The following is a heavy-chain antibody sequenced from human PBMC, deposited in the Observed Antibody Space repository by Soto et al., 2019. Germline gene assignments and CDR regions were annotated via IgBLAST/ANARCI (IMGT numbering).Heavy chain of an antibody. J-gene: IGHJ4*02. D-gene: IGHD6-19*01. CDR1: GFSFVNYA. Sequence: PGGSLRLSCAASGFSFVNYAMNWVRQAPGKGLEWVSGLSGSGTSTYYADSVKGRFTISRDNSRDTLFLQMNSLTADDTAVYYCAKATPNGGWFNPFDYWGQGALVTVSS. V-gene: IGHV3-23*01. CDR3: AKATPNGGWFNPFDY. CDR2: LSGSGTST.